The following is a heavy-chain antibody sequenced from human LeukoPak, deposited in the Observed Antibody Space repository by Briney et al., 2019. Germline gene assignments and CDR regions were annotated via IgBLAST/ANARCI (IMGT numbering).Heavy chain of an antibody. CDR3: ARASPRWYDILTGGIYFDY. V-gene: IGHV4-59*12. D-gene: IGHD3-9*01. CDR1: GGSISSYY. J-gene: IGHJ4*02. Sequence: SETLSLTCTVSGGSISSYYWSWIRQPPGKGLEWIGYIYYSGSTNYNPSLKSRVTISVDKSKNQFSLKLSSVTAADTAVYYCARASPRWYDILTGGIYFDYWGQGTLVTVSS. CDR2: IYYSGST.